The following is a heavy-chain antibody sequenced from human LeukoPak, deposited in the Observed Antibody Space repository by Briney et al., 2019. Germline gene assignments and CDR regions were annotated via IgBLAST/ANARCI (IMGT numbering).Heavy chain of an antibody. D-gene: IGHD3-3*01. CDR3: ARDRDYDFWSDYITYYYYYMDV. J-gene: IGHJ6*03. CDR1: GHTFTGYY. Sequence: ASVKVSCKASGHTFTGYYMHWVRQAPGQGLEWMGWINPNSGGTNYAQKFQGRVTMTRDTSISTDYMELSRLRSDDTAVYYCARDRDYDFWSDYITYYYYYMDVWGKGTTVTVP. V-gene: IGHV1-2*02. CDR2: INPNSGGT.